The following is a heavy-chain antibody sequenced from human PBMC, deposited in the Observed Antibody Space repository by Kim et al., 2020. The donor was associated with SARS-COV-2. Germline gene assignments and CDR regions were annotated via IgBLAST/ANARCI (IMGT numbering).Heavy chain of an antibody. D-gene: IGHD3-10*01. CDR2: IYTSGST. J-gene: IGHJ5*02. CDR1: GGSISSGSYY. V-gene: IGHV4-61*02. CDR3: ARGYYGSGLNWFDP. Sequence: SETLSLTCTVSGGSISSGSYYWSWIRQPAGKGLEWIGRIYTSGSTNYNPSLKSRVTISVDTSKNQFSLKLSSVTAADTAVYYCARGYYGSGLNWFDPWGQGTLVTVSS.